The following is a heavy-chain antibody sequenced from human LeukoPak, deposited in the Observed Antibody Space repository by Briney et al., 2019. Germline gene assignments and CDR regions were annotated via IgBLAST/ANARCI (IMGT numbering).Heavy chain of an antibody. CDR2: ISYDGSNK. Sequence: GRSLRLSCAASGFTFSSHGMHLVRQAPGKGLEWAAVISYDGSNKYYADSVKGRFTISRDNSKNTLYLQMNSLRAEDTAVYYCAKGEIVVVTAYLDYWGQGTLVTVSS. CDR1: GFTFSSHG. CDR3: AKGEIVVVTAYLDY. D-gene: IGHD3-22*01. V-gene: IGHV3-30*18. J-gene: IGHJ4*02.